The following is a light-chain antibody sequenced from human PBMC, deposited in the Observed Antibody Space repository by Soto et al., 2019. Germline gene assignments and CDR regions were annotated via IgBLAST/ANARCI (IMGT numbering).Light chain of an antibody. CDR3: GTWDSSLSAGV. CDR2: ENN. CDR1: NSNIGNNY. J-gene: IGLJ7*01. Sequence: QSVLTQPPSVSAAPGQKVTISCSGSNSNIGNNYVSWYQQLPRTAPKLLIYENNKRPSGIPDRFSGSKSGTSATLGITGLQTGDEADYYGGTWDSSLSAGVFGGGTQLTVL. V-gene: IGLV1-51*02.